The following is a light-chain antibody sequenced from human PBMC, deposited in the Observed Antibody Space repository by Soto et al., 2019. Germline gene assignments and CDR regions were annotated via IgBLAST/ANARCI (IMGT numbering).Light chain of an antibody. J-gene: IGKJ1*01. CDR1: QSVSSRY. V-gene: IGKV3-20*01. CDR2: GAS. CDR3: QQDCSPPRA. Sequence: GTVCLSPWERATVSGRASQSVSSRYLAWYQQTPGQAPRLRIYGASRRATGIPDRCSGSGSGTDFSLTISRLEPEDLAVYYCQQDCSPPRAVGQGTKVDIK.